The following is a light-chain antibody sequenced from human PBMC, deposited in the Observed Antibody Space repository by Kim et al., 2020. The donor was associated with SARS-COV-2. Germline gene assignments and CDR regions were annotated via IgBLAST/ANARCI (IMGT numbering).Light chain of an antibody. CDR1: QDIRND. CDR2: GAS. J-gene: IGKJ5*01. V-gene: IGKV1-17*01. CDR3: LQHSTYSIT. Sequence: DIQMTQSPSSLSASVGDRVTITCRASQDIRNDLGWYQQNPGRAPKRLNYGASSLQSGVPSRFSGSGSGTEFTLTISSVQPEDFATYFCLQHSTYSITFGQGTRLEIK.